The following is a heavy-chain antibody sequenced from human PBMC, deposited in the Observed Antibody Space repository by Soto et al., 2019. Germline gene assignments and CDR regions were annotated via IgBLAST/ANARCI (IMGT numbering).Heavy chain of an antibody. CDR3: ASDHFDFWRGEPDY. J-gene: IGHJ4*02. CDR2: ISAYNGNT. V-gene: IGHV1-18*01. Sequence: QLVQSGAEVKKPGASVKVSCKASGYTFTNYGITWVRQAPGQGLEWMGWISAYNGNTKSSQKLQGRVTMTADTSTTTAYMERRSLTSDDTAVYYCASDHFDFWRGEPDYWGQGTLVTVSS. CDR1: GYTFTNYG. D-gene: IGHD3-3*01.